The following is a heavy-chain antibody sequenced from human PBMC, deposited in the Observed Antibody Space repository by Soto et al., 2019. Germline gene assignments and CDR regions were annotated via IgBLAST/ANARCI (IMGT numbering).Heavy chain of an antibody. CDR1: GFTFGFSS. V-gene: IGHV3-21*01. Sequence: GGSLRLSCAASGFTFGFSSMNWVRQAPGKGLEWVSSISSSGDYIYYADSVKGRFTVSRDNAKNALYLQMNSLRAEDTAVYYCARDGSGWSRDCWGQGTPVTVSS. CDR2: ISSSGDYI. D-gene: IGHD6-19*01. CDR3: ARDGSGWSRDC. J-gene: IGHJ4*02.